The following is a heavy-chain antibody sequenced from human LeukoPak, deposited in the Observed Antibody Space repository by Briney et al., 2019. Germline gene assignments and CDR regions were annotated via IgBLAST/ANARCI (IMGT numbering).Heavy chain of an antibody. V-gene: IGHV4-59*12. Sequence: SETLSLTCTVSGGSISSYYWSWIRQPPGKGLEWIGYIYYSGSTNYNPSLKSRVTISVDTSKNQFSLKLSSVTAADTAVYYCARGFSYSSRYQDYWGQGTLVTVSS. J-gene: IGHJ4*02. D-gene: IGHD6-13*01. CDR1: GGSISSYY. CDR2: IYYSGST. CDR3: ARGFSYSSRYQDY.